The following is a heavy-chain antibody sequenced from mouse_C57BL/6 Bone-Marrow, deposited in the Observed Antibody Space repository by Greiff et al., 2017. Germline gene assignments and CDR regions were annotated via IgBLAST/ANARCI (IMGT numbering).Heavy chain of an antibody. Sequence: QVQLQQPGAELVMPGASVKLFCKASGYTFTSYWMHWVKQRPGQGLEWIGEIDPSDSYTNYNQKFKGKSTLTVDKSSSTAYIQLSSQTSEDSAVYYCARNAAYYSNYFYYYAMDYWGQGTSVTVSS. CDR3: ARNAAYYSNYFYYYAMDY. J-gene: IGHJ4*01. CDR2: IDPSDSYT. D-gene: IGHD2-5*01. V-gene: IGHV1-69*01. CDR1: GYTFTSYW.